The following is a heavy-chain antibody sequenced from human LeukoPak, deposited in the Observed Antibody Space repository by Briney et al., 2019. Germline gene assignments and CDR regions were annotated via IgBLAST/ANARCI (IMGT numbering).Heavy chain of an antibody. V-gene: IGHV3-33*01. CDR2: IWYDGSNK. CDR3: ARGEHYDFWSALY. D-gene: IGHD3-3*01. CDR1: GFTFSSYG. Sequence: GRSLRLSCAASGFTFSSYGMHWVRQAPGKGLEWVAVIWYDGSNKYYADSVKGRFTISRDNSKNTLYLQMNSLRAEDTAVYYCARGEHYDFWSALYWGQGTLVTVSS. J-gene: IGHJ4*02.